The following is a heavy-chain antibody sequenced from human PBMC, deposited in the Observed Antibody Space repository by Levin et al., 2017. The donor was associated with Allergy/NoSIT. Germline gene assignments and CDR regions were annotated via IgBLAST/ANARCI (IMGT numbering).Heavy chain of an antibody. CDR2: IYYSGIT. D-gene: IGHD5-24*01. CDR3: ARVAGGDGYNYLEY. CDR1: GASISSHY. J-gene: IGHJ4*02. Sequence: GSLRLSCTVSGASISSHYWTWIRQPPGKGLEWIGYIYYSGITNYNPSLKSRVTISVDTSKNQFSLKLTSVTAADTAIYHCARVAGGDGYNYLEYWGQGILVTVSS. V-gene: IGHV4-59*11.